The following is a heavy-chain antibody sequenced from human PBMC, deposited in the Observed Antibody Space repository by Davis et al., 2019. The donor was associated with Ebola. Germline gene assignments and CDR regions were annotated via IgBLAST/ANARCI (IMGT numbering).Heavy chain of an antibody. V-gene: IGHV1-3*01. CDR3: ARDQEMATHFDY. D-gene: IGHD5-24*01. J-gene: IGHJ4*02. CDR2: INAGNGNT. CDR1: GYTFTSYA. Sequence: ASVKVSCKASGYTFTSYAMHWVRQAPGQRLEWMGWINAGNGNTKYSQKFQGRVTITRDTSASTAYMELSSLRSEDTAVYYCARDQEMATHFDYWGQGTLVTVSS.